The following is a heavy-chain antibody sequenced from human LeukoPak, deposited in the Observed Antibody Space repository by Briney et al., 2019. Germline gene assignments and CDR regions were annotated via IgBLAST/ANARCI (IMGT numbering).Heavy chain of an antibody. D-gene: IGHD1-26*01. V-gene: IGHV3-23*01. CDR1: GFXFENYG. J-gene: IGHJ4*02. Sequence: XLRLSCAASGFXFENYGMSWVRQAPGKGLEWVSAISGSGGSTYYADSVKGRFTISRDNSKNTLYLQMNSLRAEDTAVYYCAKIRGSGSYHFDYWGQGTLVTVSS. CDR3: AKIRGSGSYHFDY. CDR2: ISGSGGST.